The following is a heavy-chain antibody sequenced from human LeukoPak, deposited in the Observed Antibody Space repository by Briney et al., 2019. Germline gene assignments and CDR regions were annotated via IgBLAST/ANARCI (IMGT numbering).Heavy chain of an antibody. V-gene: IGHV1-2*06. D-gene: IGHD3-16*01. CDR2: INPNSGGT. Sequence: ASVKVSCKASGYIFTDYYMHWVRQAPGQELGWMGRINPNSGGTNYAQKFQGRVTMTRDMSISTVYMELRSDDTAVYYCAREGSYGDFDYWGQGTLVTVSS. J-gene: IGHJ4*02. CDR1: GYIFTDYY. CDR3: AREGSYGDFDY.